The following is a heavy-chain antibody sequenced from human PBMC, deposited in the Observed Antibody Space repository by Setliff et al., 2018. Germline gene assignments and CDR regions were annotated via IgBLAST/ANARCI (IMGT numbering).Heavy chain of an antibody. Sequence: ASVKVSCKASGYTFTRYYMYWVRQAPGQGLEWMGIINVSGGSASYAEKFQGRVTMTRDTSTSTIYMELASLRSEDTAVYFCVRVDMVLSNFDFWGQGTLVTVSS. V-gene: IGHV1-46*01. CDR1: GYTFTRYY. CDR2: INVSGGSA. CDR3: VRVDMVLSNFDF. J-gene: IGHJ4*02. D-gene: IGHD3-10*01.